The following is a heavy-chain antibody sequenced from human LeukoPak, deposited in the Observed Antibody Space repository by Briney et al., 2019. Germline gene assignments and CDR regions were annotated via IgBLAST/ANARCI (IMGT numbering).Heavy chain of an antibody. CDR1: GFTFSSYE. CDR3: ARDPHYDSSGYHDY. D-gene: IGHD3-22*01. Sequence: PGGSLRLSCAASGFTFSSYEMNWVRQAPGKGLEWVSYISSSGSTIYYADSVKGRFTISRDNSKNTLYLQMNSLRAEDTAVYYCARDPHYDSSGYHDYWGQGTLVTVSS. J-gene: IGHJ4*02. V-gene: IGHV3-48*03. CDR2: ISSSGSTI.